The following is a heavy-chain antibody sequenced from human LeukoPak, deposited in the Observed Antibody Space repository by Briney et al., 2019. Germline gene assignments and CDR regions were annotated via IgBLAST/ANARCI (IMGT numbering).Heavy chain of an antibody. Sequence: ASVKVSCKASEYTFTDYYIHWIRQAPGQGLEWMGRISPNTGGTDHAQEFRDEITMTRDTSISTAYIELSRLISDDTAVYYCARGGRSGYRYFDYWGQGTLVTVSS. CDR2: ISPNTGGT. CDR1: EYTFTDYY. CDR3: ARGGRSGYRYFDY. D-gene: IGHD5-18*01. J-gene: IGHJ4*02. V-gene: IGHV1-2*06.